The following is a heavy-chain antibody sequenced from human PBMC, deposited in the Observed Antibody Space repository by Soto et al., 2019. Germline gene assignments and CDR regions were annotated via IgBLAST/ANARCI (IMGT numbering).Heavy chain of an antibody. Sequence: LRLSCAASGFTFSSYSMNWVRQAPGKGLEWVSSISSSSSYIYYADSVKGRFTISRDNAKNSLYLRMNSLRAEDTAVYYCARKLGNSSGWYTAAPHWFDPWGQGTLVTVSS. CDR3: ARKLGNSSGWYTAAPHWFDP. CDR1: GFTFSSYS. V-gene: IGHV3-21*01. D-gene: IGHD6-19*01. CDR2: ISSSSSYI. J-gene: IGHJ5*02.